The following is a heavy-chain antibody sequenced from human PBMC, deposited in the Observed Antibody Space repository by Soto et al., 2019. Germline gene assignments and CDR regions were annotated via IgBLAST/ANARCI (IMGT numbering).Heavy chain of an antibody. D-gene: IGHD2-15*01. Sequence: GGSLRLSCTTSGFPFRSSWMHWVRQGPGKGLVWVARSNPDGIGAKYADSVRGRITISRDNAKEVLYLQMNNLRVDDTAVYFCVRESCRGGSCFFSWYHWGQGTLVTVSS. CDR2: SNPDGIGA. CDR1: GFPFRSSW. J-gene: IGHJ5*02. CDR3: VRESCRGGSCFFSWYH. V-gene: IGHV3-74*01.